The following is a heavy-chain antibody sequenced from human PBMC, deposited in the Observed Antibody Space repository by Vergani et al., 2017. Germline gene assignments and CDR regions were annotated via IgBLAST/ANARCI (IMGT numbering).Heavy chain of an antibody. CDR2: ISYDGSNK. CDR1: GFTFSSYA. CDR3: ARGGSGSYCYYFYYMDV. V-gene: IGHV3-30-3*01. D-gene: IGHD1-26*01. Sequence: QVQLVESGGGVVQPGRSLRLSCAASGFTFSSYAMHWVRQAPGKGLEWVTIISYDGSNKYYADSVKGRFTIYRDNSKNTLYLQMNSLRAEDTAVYYCARGGSGSYCYYFYYMDVWGKGTTVTVSS. J-gene: IGHJ6*03.